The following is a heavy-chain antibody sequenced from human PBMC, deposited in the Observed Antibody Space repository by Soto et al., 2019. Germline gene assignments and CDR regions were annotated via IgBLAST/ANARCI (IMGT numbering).Heavy chain of an antibody. CDR2: ISAYNGNT. D-gene: IGHD3-10*01. J-gene: IGHJ3*02. CDR3: ARSAVFGSGSYYRDNDAFDI. V-gene: IGHV1-18*01. Sequence: GASVKVFCKASGYTFTSYGISWVRQAPGQGLEWMGWISAYNGNTNYAQKLQGRVTMTTDTSTSTAYMELRSLRSDDTAVYYCARSAVFGSGSYYRDNDAFDIWGQGTMVTVSS. CDR1: GYTFTSYG.